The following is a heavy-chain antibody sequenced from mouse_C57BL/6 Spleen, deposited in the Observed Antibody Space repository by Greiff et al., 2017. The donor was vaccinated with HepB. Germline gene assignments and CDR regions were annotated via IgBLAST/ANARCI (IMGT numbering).Heavy chain of an antibody. CDR3: ARTFAY. V-gene: IGHV5-17*01. Sequence: EVKLVESGGGLVKPGGSLKLSCAASVFTFSDYGMHWVRQAPEKGLEWVAYISSGSSTIYYADTVKGRFTISRDNAKNTLFLQMTSLRSEDTAMYYCARTFAYWGQGTLVTVSA. J-gene: IGHJ3*01. CDR1: VFTFSDYG. CDR2: ISSGSSTI.